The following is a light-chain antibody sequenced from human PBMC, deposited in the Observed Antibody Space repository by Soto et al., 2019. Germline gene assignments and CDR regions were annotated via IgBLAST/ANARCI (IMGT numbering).Light chain of an antibody. CDR2: AAS. CDR1: QSISIW. J-gene: IGKJ1*01. Sequence: DIQMTQSPSALSASIGDRVTITCRASQSISIWLAWYQQKPGKAPKLLIYAASSLESGVPSRFSGSGSGTEFTLTISSLQTDDFATYYCHHYNTYSTFGQGTRVDVK. V-gene: IGKV1-5*03. CDR3: HHYNTYST.